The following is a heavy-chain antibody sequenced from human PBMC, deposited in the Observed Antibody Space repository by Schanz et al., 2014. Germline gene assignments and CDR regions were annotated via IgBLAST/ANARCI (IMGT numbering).Heavy chain of an antibody. CDR2: ISTSGTYM. D-gene: IGHD2-15*01. J-gene: IGHJ4*02. Sequence: EVQLLESGGGLVQPGGSLRLSCVASGFAFSSFAMTWVRQAPGRGLEWVSSISTSGTYMYIADSLKGRLTISRDGAKKSVYLQMNNLRAEDTAVSYCVRVSVDDPRLCRGMDREIDYWGQGTLVTVSS. V-gene: IGHV3-21*02. CDR3: VRVSVDDPRLCRGMDREIDY. CDR1: GFAFSSFA.